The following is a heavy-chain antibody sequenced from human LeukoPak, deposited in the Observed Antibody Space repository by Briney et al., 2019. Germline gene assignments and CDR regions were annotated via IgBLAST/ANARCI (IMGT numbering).Heavy chain of an antibody. CDR2: IHYDGSNE. J-gene: IGHJ4*02. CDR1: GFTFSSYG. V-gene: IGHV3-30*02. D-gene: IGHD3-10*01. Sequence: GGSLRLSCAASGFTFSSYGMHWVRQAPGKGLEWVALIHYDGSNEYYADSVKGRFTISRDNSKTTLYLQMNSLRAEDTAVYYCAKDDKELLWFGESTTYYFDYWGQGTLVTVSS. CDR3: AKDDKELLWFGESTTYYFDY.